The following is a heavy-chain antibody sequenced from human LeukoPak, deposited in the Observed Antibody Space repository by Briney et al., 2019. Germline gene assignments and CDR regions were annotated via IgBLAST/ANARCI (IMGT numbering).Heavy chain of an antibody. D-gene: IGHD6-13*01. V-gene: IGHV4-39*07. CDR2: IFYSGST. J-gene: IGHJ4*02. Sequence: SETLSLTCTVSGGSISSSSYYWGWIRQPPGKGLEWIGNIFYSGSTYYNPSLKSRVTISLDTSKNQFSLKLSSVTAADTAVYYCAREGVGQQLVRLLDYWGQGTLVTVSS. CDR1: GGSISSSSYY. CDR3: AREGVGQQLVRLLDY.